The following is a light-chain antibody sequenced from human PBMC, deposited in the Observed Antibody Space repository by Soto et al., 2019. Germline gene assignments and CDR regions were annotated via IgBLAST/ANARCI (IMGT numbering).Light chain of an antibody. CDR2: VAS. J-gene: IGKJ4*01. CDR1: QSFSSTY. V-gene: IGKV3-20*01. CDR3: RQYGRSLGFA. Sequence: EIVLTQSPGTLSLSPGERATLSCRASQSFSSTYLAWCQQQPGQAPGLLINVASNTATGIQDRFSGSGSGTDFTLTISRMEPEDLGVYYCRQYGRSLGFAFGGGTKVDIK.